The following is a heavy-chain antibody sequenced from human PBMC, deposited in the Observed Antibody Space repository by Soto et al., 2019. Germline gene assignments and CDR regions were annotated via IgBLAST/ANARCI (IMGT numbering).Heavy chain of an antibody. J-gene: IGHJ3*02. D-gene: IGHD1-26*01. CDR2: IYHSGST. CDR3: ARARAVPFVFTFDI. Sequence: PWETLSLTCAVSGGSISSSNWWSWVRQPPGKGLEWIGEIYHSGSTNYNPSLKSRVTISVDKSKNQFSLKLSSVTAADTAVYYCARARAVPFVFTFDIWGQGTMVTVSS. CDR1: GGSISSSNW. V-gene: IGHV4-4*02.